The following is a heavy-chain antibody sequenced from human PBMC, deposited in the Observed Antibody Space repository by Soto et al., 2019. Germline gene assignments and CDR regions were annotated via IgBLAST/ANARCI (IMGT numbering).Heavy chain of an antibody. CDR1: SGSISNNNYY. D-gene: IGHD6-19*01. Sequence: SETLSLTCTVSSGSISNNNYYWGWIRQPPGEGLEWIGSIRYGGNAFYTPSLRGRVTMSVDTSKNQFSLKLTSVTAADTAVYCCANLAAYSSIAVSGLYFDHWGKGTLGTVSS. CDR3: ANLAAYSSIAVSGLYFDH. J-gene: IGHJ4*02. CDR2: IRYGGNA. V-gene: IGHV4-39*01.